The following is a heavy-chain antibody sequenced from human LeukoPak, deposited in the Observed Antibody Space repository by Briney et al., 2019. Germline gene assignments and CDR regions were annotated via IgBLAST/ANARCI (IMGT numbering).Heavy chain of an antibody. Sequence: GRSLRLSCAASGFTFTSFGMGWVRQAPGKGLEWVSTISGSGGSTYYADSVKGRFTISRDNSKNTLYLQMNTLRAEDTAVYYCAKASRFGYSYGPREYFYYMDVWGKGTTVTISS. CDR2: ISGSGGST. V-gene: IGHV3-23*01. J-gene: IGHJ6*03. D-gene: IGHD5-18*01. CDR3: AKASRFGYSYGPREYFYYMDV. CDR1: GFTFTSFG.